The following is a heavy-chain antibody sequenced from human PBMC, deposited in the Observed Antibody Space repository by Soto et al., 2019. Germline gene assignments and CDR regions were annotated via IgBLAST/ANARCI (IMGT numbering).Heavy chain of an antibody. CDR3: ARTKEEYYDFWSGYSNWFDP. Sequence: SETLSLTCTVSGGSISSYYWSWIRQPPGKGLEWIGYIYYSGSTNYNPSLKSRVTISVDTSKNQFSLKLSSVTAADTAVYYCARTKEEYYDFWSGYSNWFDPWGQGTLVTVSS. CDR2: IYYSGST. J-gene: IGHJ5*02. CDR1: GGSISSYY. V-gene: IGHV4-59*01. D-gene: IGHD3-3*01.